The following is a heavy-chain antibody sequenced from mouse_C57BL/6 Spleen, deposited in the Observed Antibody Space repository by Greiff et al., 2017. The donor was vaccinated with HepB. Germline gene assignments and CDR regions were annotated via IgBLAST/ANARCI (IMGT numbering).Heavy chain of an antibody. CDR3: ARHEDYDYRYFDY. CDR2: ISSGGSYT. CDR1: GFTFSSYG. D-gene: IGHD2-4*01. V-gene: IGHV5-6*02. Sequence: DVKLVESGGDLVKPGGSLKLSCAASGFTFSSYGMSWVRQTPDKRLEWVATISSGGSYTYYPDSVKGRFTISRDNAKNTLYLQMSSLKSEDTAMYYCARHEDYDYRYFDYWGQGTTLTVSS. J-gene: IGHJ2*01.